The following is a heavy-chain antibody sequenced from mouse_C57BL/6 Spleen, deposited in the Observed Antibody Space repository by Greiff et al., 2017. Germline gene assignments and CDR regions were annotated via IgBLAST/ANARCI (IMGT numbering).Heavy chain of an antibody. Sequence: QVQLKQPGAELVRPGTSVKLSCKASGYTFTSYWMHWVKQRPGQGLEWIGVIDPSDSYTNYNQKFKGKATLTVDTSSSTAYMQISSLTSEDSAVYYCARNYGSSFDYAMDYWGQGTSVTVSS. CDR1: GYTFTSYW. CDR2: IDPSDSYT. J-gene: IGHJ4*01. D-gene: IGHD1-1*01. CDR3: ARNYGSSFDYAMDY. V-gene: IGHV1-59*01.